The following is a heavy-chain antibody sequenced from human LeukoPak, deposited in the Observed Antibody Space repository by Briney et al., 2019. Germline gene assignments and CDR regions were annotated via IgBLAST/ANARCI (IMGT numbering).Heavy chain of an antibody. V-gene: IGHV3-21*01. CDR1: GFTFSSYS. D-gene: IGHD7-27*01. CDR3: ARDPLGRYGMDV. Sequence: GGSLRLSCAASGFTFSSYSMNWVRQAPGKGLEWVSSISSSSSYIYYADSVKGRFTISRDNAKNSLYLQMNSLRAEDTAVYYCARDPLGRYGMDVWGQGTTVTVSS. CDR2: ISSSSSYI. J-gene: IGHJ6*02.